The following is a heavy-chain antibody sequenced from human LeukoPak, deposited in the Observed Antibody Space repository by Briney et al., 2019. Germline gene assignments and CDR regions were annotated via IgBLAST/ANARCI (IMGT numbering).Heavy chain of an antibody. CDR3: ARDGDDTRDY. D-gene: IGHD3-9*01. CDR2: ISAYNGNT. J-gene: IGHJ4*02. Sequence: GASVKVSLQGSGYTFSQYGISWVRQAPGQGVEGMGWISAYNGNTNYAQKLQGRVTMTTDTSTSTAYMELRSLRSDDTAVYYCARDGDDTRDYWGQGTLVTVSS. V-gene: IGHV1-18*04. CDR1: GYTFSQYG.